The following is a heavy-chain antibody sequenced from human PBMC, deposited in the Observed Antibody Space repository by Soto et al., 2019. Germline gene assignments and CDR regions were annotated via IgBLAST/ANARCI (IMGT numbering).Heavy chain of an antibody. CDR3: ARNDYDYVWESPGGDAFDI. Sequence: KPSETLSLTCSVSGGSISSGDYHWNWLRQPPGKGLEWIGFIYNSGNTYYNPSLKSRVTISLDTSKNQFSLKLTSVTAADTAVYYCARNDYDYVWESPGGDAFDIWGQGTLVTVSS. J-gene: IGHJ3*02. V-gene: IGHV4-30-4*01. CDR1: GGSISSGDYH. D-gene: IGHD3-16*01. CDR2: IYNSGNT.